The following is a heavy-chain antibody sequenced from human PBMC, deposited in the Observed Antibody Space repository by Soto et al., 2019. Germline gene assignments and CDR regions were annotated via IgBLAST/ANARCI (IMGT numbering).Heavy chain of an antibody. Sequence: QLQLRESGPGLLKPSDTLSLTCAVSGGPISSSDSYWGWIRQPPGKGLQWIGSIYYTGSTHYNPSLLGRVTIAVDTSKSQFSLELNSVTAADTALYYCARPYLDASGGLDHWGLGTLVIGSS. CDR2: IYYTGST. J-gene: IGHJ4*02. V-gene: IGHV4-39*01. CDR1: GGPISSSDSY. D-gene: IGHD2-2*01. CDR3: ARPYLDASGGLDH.